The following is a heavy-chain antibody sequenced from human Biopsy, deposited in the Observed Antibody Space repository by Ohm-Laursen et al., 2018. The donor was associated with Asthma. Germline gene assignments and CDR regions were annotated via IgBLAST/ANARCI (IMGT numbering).Heavy chain of an antibody. D-gene: IGHD6-19*01. CDR1: GFMFRGFG. Sequence: SLRLSCAASGFMFRGFGMHWVRQAPGKGLERVSAITGSGGTTYYADSVRGRFTISRDNSKSTLFLQMDSLSAEDTAVYYCAKDFRGIAVAGDRGFDYWGQGTLVTVSS. CDR2: ITGSGGTT. CDR3: AKDFRGIAVAGDRGFDY. J-gene: IGHJ4*02. V-gene: IGHV3-23*01.